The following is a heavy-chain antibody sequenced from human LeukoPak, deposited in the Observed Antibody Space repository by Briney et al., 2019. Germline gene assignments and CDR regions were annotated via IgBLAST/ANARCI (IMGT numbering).Heavy chain of an antibody. CDR3: ARLGPHGSGTYYFFDY. CDR1: GQSLTVYF. D-gene: IGHD3-10*01. J-gene: IGHJ4*02. CDR2: IDPNTGDT. V-gene: IGHV1-2*06. Sequence: GASVTVSCTASGQSLTVYFIHWVRQAPGQGLEWVGRIDPNTGDTIYAQNFQGRVTVTSATSISTAYMELSRLTSDDTAVYFCARLGPHGSGTYYFFDYWGQGTLVTVSS.